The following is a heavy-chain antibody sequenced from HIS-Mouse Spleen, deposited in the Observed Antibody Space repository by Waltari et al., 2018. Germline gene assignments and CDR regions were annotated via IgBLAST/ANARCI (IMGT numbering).Heavy chain of an antibody. CDR2: IYYSGST. Sequence: QLQLQESGPGLVKPSETLSLTCTVSGGSISSSSYYWGWIRQPPGKGLEGIGSIYYSGSTYYNPSLKSRVTISVDTSKNQFSLKLSSVTAADTAVYYCARLDIVVVPADDAFDIWGQGTMVTVSS. D-gene: IGHD2-2*01. CDR1: GGSISSSSYY. CDR3: ARLDIVVVPADDAFDI. J-gene: IGHJ3*02. V-gene: IGHV4-39*07.